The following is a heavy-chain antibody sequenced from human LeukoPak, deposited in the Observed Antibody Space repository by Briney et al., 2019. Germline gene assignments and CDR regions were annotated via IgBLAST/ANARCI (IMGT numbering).Heavy chain of an antibody. CDR1: GSTFSNYW. CDR3: AGSSTIQRAPFDY. D-gene: IGHD1-26*01. CDR2: INSDGINT. J-gene: IGHJ4*02. V-gene: IGHV3-74*01. Sequence: GGSLRLSCAASGSTFSNYWMHWVRQPPGKGLVWVSRINSDGINTSYADSVKGRFTISRDNAKNTLNLQMNSLRAEDTAVYYCAGSSTIQRAPFDYWGQGTLVTVSS.